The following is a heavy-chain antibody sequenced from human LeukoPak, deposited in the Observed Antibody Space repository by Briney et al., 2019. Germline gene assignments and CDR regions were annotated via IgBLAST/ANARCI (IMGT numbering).Heavy chain of an antibody. D-gene: IGHD6-13*01. CDR2: TYWDDDE. J-gene: IGHJ1*01. Sequence: SGPTLVNPTQTLTLTCTFSGFSLNTSGVCVGWIRQPPGKALEWLTLTYWDDDERHSPSLKSRLTITKDTSKNQVVLTMTNMDPVDTATYYCAHSYSSSQRLKFKHFHHWGQGTLVTVSS. V-gene: IGHV2-5*02. CDR1: GFSLNTSGVC. CDR3: AHSYSSSQRLKFKHFHH.